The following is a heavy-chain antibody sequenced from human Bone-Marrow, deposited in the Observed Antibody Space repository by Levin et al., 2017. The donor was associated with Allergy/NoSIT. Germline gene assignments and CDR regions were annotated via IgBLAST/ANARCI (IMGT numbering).Heavy chain of an antibody. Sequence: SLKISCAASGFTFNDYAMHWVRKAPGKGLEWVSGINWNSGSLDSADSVKGRFTISRDNAKKSLYLQMNSLRPEDTALYYCAKDRAGYFYAMDVWGQGTTVTVSS. J-gene: IGHJ6*02. CDR2: INWNSGSL. CDR3: AKDRAGYFYAMDV. CDR1: GFTFNDYA. V-gene: IGHV3-9*01.